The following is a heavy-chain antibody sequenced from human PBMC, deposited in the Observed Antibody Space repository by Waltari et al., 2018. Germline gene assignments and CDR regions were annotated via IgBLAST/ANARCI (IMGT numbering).Heavy chain of an antibody. CDR3: ARGIAYNSPYYYYMDV. CDR1: GGSFSGYY. Sequence: QVQLQQWGAGLLKPSETLSLTCAVYGGSFSGYYWSWIRQPPGKGLEWIGEINHSGSTNYNPSLKSRVTISVDTSKNQFSLKLSSVTAADTAVYYCARGIAYNSPYYYYMDVWGKGTTVTVSS. D-gene: IGHD1-20*01. CDR2: INHSGST. J-gene: IGHJ6*03. V-gene: IGHV4-34*01.